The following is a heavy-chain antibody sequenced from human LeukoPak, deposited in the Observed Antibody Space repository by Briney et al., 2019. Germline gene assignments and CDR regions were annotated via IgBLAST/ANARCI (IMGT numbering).Heavy chain of an antibody. CDR2: IYTSGST. D-gene: IGHD2-2*01. V-gene: IGHV4-4*07. Sequence: PSETLSLTCTVSGGSISSYYWSWIRQPAGKGLEWIGRIYTSGSTNYNPSLKSRVTMSVDTSKNQFSLKLSSVTAADTAVYYCARLPAAAILGDNRFDPWGQGTLVTVSS. CDR1: GGSISSYY. J-gene: IGHJ5*02. CDR3: ARLPAAAILGDNRFDP.